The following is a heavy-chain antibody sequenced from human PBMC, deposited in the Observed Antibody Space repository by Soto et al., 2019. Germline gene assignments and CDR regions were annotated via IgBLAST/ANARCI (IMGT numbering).Heavy chain of an antibody. V-gene: IGHV3-23*01. J-gene: IGHJ3*02. CDR2: IIYSGGTT. CDR1: DFTFSNYV. Sequence: PXGSLILSCAASDFTFSNYVMNWGRQAPGRGLEWVATIIYSGGTTHYADSVGGRFTISRDNSKNSLSLQMNSLRAEDAVVYYGVRRAITASTRWGAFDIWGQGTMVTVSS. D-gene: IGHD1-7*01. CDR3: VRRAITASTRWGAFDI.